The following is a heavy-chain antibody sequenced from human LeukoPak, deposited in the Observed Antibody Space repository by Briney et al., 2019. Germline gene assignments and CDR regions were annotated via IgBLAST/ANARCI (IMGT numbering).Heavy chain of an antibody. D-gene: IGHD3-10*01. CDR2: INHSGST. CDR1: GGSFSGYY. J-gene: IGHJ5*02. V-gene: IGHV4-34*01. Sequence: PSETLSLTCAVYGGSFSGYYWSWIRQPPGKGLEWIGEINHSGSTNYNPSLKSRVTISVDTSKNQFSLKLSSVTAADTAVYYCARHLRITMVRGAWFDPWGQGTLVTVSS. CDR3: ARHLRITMVRGAWFDP.